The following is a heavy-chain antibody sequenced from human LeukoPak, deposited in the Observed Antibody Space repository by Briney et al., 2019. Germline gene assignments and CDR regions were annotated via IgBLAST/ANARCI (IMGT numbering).Heavy chain of an antibody. Sequence: QSGGSLRLSCAASGFTFSSYWMSWVRQAPGKGLEWVANIKQDGSEKYYVDSVKGRFTISRDNAKNSLYLQANSLRAEDTAVYYCARDLYCSSTSCYAGGYWGQGTLVTVSS. CDR3: ARDLYCSSTSCYAGGY. D-gene: IGHD2-2*01. J-gene: IGHJ4*02. V-gene: IGHV3-7*03. CDR1: GFTFSSYW. CDR2: IKQDGSEK.